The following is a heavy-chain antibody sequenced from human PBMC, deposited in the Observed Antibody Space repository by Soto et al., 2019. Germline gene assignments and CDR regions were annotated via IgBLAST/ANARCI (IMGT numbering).Heavy chain of an antibody. CDR2: ISDSGGSK. V-gene: IGHV3-23*01. Sequence: PGGSLRLSCAASGFAFSSDGMHWVRQAPGKGLEWVSAISDSGGSKYYADSVKGRFTISRDNSRNILYLQMNGLKAEDTAIYYCARGSNGGRPYYFDYWGQGTLVTVSS. CDR1: GFAFSSDG. J-gene: IGHJ4*02. CDR3: ARGSNGGRPYYFDY.